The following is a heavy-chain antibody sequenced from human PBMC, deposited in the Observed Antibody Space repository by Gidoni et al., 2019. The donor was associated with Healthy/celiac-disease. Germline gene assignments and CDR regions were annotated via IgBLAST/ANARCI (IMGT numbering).Heavy chain of an antibody. CDR3: ARRGPVLLWFGELRWFDP. J-gene: IGHJ5*02. V-gene: IGHV4-34*01. D-gene: IGHD3-10*01. CDR2: INHSGSI. CDR1: GGSFSGYS. Sequence: QVQLQQWGAGLLKPSETLSLTCAVYGGSFSGYSWSWIRQPPGKGLEWIGEINHSGSINYNPSLKSRVTISVDTSKNQFSLKLSSVTAADTAVYYCARRGPVLLWFGELRWFDPWGQGTLVTVSS.